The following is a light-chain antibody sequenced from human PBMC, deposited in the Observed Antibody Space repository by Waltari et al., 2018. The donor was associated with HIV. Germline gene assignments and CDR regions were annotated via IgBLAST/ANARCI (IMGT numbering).Light chain of an antibody. Sequence: EIVMTQSPASLSMSLGERATLSCRASQRVGDKLAWYYHKPGQAPRLLIYATSTRATGIPARFSGSGSGTEFTLTIGSLQPEDFALYYCQHYDNWPPRFGQGTKVDIK. V-gene: IGKV3-15*01. J-gene: IGKJ3*01. CDR2: ATS. CDR3: QHYDNWPPR. CDR1: QRVGDK.